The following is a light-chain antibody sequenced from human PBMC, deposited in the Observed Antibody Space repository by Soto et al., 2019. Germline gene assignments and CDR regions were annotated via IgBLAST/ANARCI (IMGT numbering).Light chain of an antibody. J-gene: IGKJ4*01. Sequence: EILMTQSPATLSLSPGERATLSCRASQSVASNLAWYQQRRGQAPRLLIYGASSRATGIPARFSGSGSGTEFSLTISSLQSEDFAVYYCQRYDNWPLTFGGGTKVDIK. V-gene: IGKV3-15*01. CDR1: QSVASN. CDR2: GAS. CDR3: QRYDNWPLT.